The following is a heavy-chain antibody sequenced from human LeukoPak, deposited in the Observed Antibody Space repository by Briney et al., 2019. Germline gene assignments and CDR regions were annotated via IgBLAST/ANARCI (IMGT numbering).Heavy chain of an antibody. CDR1: GGSISSSSYY. Sequence: SETLSLTCTVSGGSISSSSYYWGWIRQPPGKGLEWIGSIYYSGSTYYNPSLKSRVTISVDTSKNQFSLKLSSVTAADTAVYYCARGQQLATLDYWGQGTLVTVSS. D-gene: IGHD6-13*01. J-gene: IGHJ4*02. CDR2: IYYSGST. CDR3: ARGQQLATLDY. V-gene: IGHV4-39*01.